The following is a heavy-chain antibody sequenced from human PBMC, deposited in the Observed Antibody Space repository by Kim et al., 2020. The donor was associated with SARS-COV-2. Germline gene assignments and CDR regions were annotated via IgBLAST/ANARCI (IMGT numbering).Heavy chain of an antibody. CDR2: IYYSGST. D-gene: IGHD2-8*01. CDR3: ARVNFPPMGHFDY. Sequence: SETLSLTCTVSGGSISSYYWSWIRQPPGKGLEWIGNIYYSGSTNYNPSLKSRVTISVDTSKNQFSLKLSSVTAADTAVYYCARVNFPPMGHFDYWGQGTLVTVSS. CDR1: GGSISSYY. J-gene: IGHJ4*02. V-gene: IGHV4-59*13.